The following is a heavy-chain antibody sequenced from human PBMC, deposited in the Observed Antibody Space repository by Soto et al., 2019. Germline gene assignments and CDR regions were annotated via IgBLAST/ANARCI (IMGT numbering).Heavy chain of an antibody. Sequence: SGTLSLTCAVYGGSFSGYDWSWIRQPPGKGLEWIGEINHSGSTNYNPSLKSRVTISADTSKNQFSLKLSSVTAADTAVYYCARGRGGWNYGYYYGMDVWGQGTTVTVSS. CDR1: GGSFSGYD. J-gene: IGHJ6*02. CDR2: INHSGST. CDR3: ARGRGGWNYGYYYGMDV. V-gene: IGHV4-34*01. D-gene: IGHD1-7*01.